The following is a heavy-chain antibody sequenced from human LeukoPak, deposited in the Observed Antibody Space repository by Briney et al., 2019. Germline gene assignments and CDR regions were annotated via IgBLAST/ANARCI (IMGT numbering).Heavy chain of an antibody. CDR3: ASKRVRSRYYFDY. CDR1: GGSIGVYY. V-gene: IGHV4-59*08. J-gene: IGHJ4*02. CDR2: IYYSGST. D-gene: IGHD1-1*01. Sequence: SETLSLTCSVSGGSIGVYYWSWIRQPPGKGLEWIGYIYYSGSTDYNPSLKGRVTMSVDTSINQFSLKLSSVTAADTAVYYCASKRVRSRYYFDYWGQGTLVTVSS.